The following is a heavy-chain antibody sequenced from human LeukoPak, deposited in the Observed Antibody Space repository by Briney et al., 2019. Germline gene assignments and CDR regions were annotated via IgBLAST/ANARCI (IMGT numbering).Heavy chain of an antibody. Sequence: GESLKISCKGSGYSFTNYWIGWVRQMPGKGLEWMGIIYPGDSDTRYSPSFQGQVTISADKSISTAYLQWSSLKASDTAMYYCARFSLRGYDSSGYLSYWGQGTLVTVSS. CDR1: GYSFTNYW. CDR2: IYPGDSDT. CDR3: ARFSLRGYDSSGYLSY. D-gene: IGHD3-22*01. V-gene: IGHV5-51*01. J-gene: IGHJ4*02.